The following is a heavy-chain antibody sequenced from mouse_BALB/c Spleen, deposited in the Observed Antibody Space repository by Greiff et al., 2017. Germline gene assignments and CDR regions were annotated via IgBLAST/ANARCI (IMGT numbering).Heavy chain of an antibody. CDR2: ILPGSGST. CDR3: ARWTYYGSSHYAMDY. CDR1: GYTFSSYW. V-gene: IGHV1-9*01. D-gene: IGHD1-1*01. J-gene: IGHJ4*01. Sequence: VKLMESGAELMKPGASVKISCKATGYTFSSYWIEWVKQRPGHGLEWIGEILPGSGSTNYNEKFKGKATFTADTSSNTAYMQLSSLTSEDSAVYYCARWTYYGSSHYAMDYWGQGTSVTVSS.